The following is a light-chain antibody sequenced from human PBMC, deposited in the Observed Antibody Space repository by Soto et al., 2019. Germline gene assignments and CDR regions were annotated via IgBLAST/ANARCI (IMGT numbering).Light chain of an antibody. Sequence: IVLTQSPDTLSLSPGERATLSCRASQSVRAYLAWYQQKPGQALRLLIYDASNRATGIPARFSGSGSGTDFTLTISSLEPEDFAVYYCQQRSSWPLTFGGGTKVEIK. V-gene: IGKV3-11*01. J-gene: IGKJ4*01. CDR1: QSVRAY. CDR2: DAS. CDR3: QQRSSWPLT.